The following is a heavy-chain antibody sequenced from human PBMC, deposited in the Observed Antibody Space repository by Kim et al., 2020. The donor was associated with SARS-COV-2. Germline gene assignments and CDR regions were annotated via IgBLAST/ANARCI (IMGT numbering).Heavy chain of an antibody. Sequence: VDSVRGRFTTSRDNAKNSLYLQTNSLTAEDTAVYYCATQKYGDTTLFNYWGQGTLVTVSS. CDR3: ATQKYGDTTLFNY. D-gene: IGHD2-21*02. V-gene: IGHV3-7*01. J-gene: IGHJ4*02.